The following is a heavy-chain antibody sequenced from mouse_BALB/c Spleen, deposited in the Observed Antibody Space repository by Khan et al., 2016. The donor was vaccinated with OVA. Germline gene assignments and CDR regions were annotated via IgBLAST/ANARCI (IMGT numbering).Heavy chain of an antibody. CDR2: IRKKASGYTT. J-gene: IGHJ3*01. V-gene: IGHV7-3*02. CDR1: GFTFTDYY. D-gene: IGHD1-2*01. Sequence: EVKLEESGGGLVQPGGSLRLSCATSGFTFTDYYMNWVRQPPGKALEWLGFIRKKASGYTTEYSPSVKGRFTISRDNSQSILYLQMNTLRAEDSATCYCARVDYGYGFAYWGQGTLVTVSA. CDR3: ARVDYGYGFAY.